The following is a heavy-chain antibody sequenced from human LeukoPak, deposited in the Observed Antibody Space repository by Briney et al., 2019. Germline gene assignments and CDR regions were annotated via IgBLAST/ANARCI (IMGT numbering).Heavy chain of an antibody. CDR1: GYTFISYG. V-gene: IGHV1-18*01. CDR2: ISGYNGNT. Sequence: ASVKVSCKASGYTFISYGISWVRHAPGQGLEWMGWISGYNGNTNYAQKFQGRVTMTTDTSTSTAYLELRRLRSDDTAIYYCASSVVVAATDYYYYGMDVWGQGTTVTVSS. D-gene: IGHD2-15*01. J-gene: IGHJ6*02. CDR3: ASSVVVAATDYYYYGMDV.